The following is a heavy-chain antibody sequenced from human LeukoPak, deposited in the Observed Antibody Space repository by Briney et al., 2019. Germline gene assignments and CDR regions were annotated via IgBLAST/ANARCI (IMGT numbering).Heavy chain of an antibody. CDR3: AKDSNLGQLLWFGELRGYMDV. CDR1: EFTFSSYA. Sequence: GGSLRLSCAASEFTFSSYAMHWVRQAPGKGLEWVALISYDASNKYYADSVKGRFTISRDNSKNTLYLQMNSLRAEDTAVYYCAKDSNLGQLLWFGELRGYMDVWGKGTTVTISS. CDR2: ISYDASNK. D-gene: IGHD3-10*01. J-gene: IGHJ6*03. V-gene: IGHV3-30*04.